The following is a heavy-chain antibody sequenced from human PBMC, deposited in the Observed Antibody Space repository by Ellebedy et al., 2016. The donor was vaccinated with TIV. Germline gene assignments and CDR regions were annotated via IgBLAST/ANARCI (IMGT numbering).Heavy chain of an antibody. Sequence: AASVKVSCKGSGYTFSSYQIGRVRPAPGQGLEWMGRISVDSGNTKYAQKFQGRVTMTTDTSTSTASMELRSLRSDDTAVYYCARSSSGWYDYWGQGTLVTVSS. D-gene: IGHD6-19*01. V-gene: IGHV1-18*04. J-gene: IGHJ4*02. CDR2: ISVDSGNT. CDR3: ARSSSGWYDY. CDR1: GYTFSSYQ.